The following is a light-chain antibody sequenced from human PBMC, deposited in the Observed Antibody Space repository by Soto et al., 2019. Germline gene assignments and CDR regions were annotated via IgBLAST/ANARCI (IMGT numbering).Light chain of an antibody. CDR3: TSNAVTSTYV. J-gene: IGLJ1*01. V-gene: IGLV2-8*01. Sequence: QSALTQPPSASGSPGQSVTISCTGTSSDVGAYNYVSWYQQHAGKAPKLIIYEVTKRPSGVPDRFSGSKSGNTAYLIVSGLQAEDEADYYCTSNAVTSTYVFGTGTKVTVL. CDR1: SSDVGAYNY. CDR2: EVT.